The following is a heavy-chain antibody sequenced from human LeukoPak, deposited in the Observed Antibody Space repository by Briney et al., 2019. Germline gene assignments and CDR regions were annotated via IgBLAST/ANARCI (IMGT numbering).Heavy chain of an antibody. J-gene: IGHJ5*02. CDR3: ARWGVQWLRRGYNWFDP. D-gene: IGHD6-19*01. Sequence: SETLSLTCAVYGGSFSGYYWSWIRQPPGKGLEWIGEINHSGSTNYNPSLKSRVTISVDTSKNQFSLKLSSVTAADTAVYYCARWGVQWLRRGYNWFDPWGQRTLVTVSS. CDR1: GGSFSGYY. CDR2: INHSGST. V-gene: IGHV4-34*01.